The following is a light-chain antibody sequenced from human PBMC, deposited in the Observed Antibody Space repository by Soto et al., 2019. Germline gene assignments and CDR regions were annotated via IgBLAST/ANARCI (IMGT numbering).Light chain of an antibody. V-gene: IGKV3-20*01. Sequence: EIVLTQSPAPRSWSPGERPTLSCRASQSVSSYLAWSQQKPGQAPRLLIYGASSRAIGIPDRVSGSGSGTDFTLTISRLEPEDFAVYYCQQYGSSPWTFGQGTKVDIK. CDR3: QQYGSSPWT. J-gene: IGKJ1*01. CDR2: GAS. CDR1: QSVSSY.